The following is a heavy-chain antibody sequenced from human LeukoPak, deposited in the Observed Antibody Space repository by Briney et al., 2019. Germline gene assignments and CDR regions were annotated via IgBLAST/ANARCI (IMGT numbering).Heavy chain of an antibody. CDR3: ARDQGPYYYDSSGSGFDP. D-gene: IGHD3-22*01. V-gene: IGHV1-69*05. Sequence: ASVKVSYKASGGTFSSYAISWVRQAPGQGLEWLEGIIPIFGTANYAQKFQGRVTMTTDTSTSTAYMELRSLRSDDTAVYYCARDQGPYYYDSSGSGFDPWGQGTLVTVSS. CDR2: IIPIFGTA. CDR1: GGTFSSYA. J-gene: IGHJ5*02.